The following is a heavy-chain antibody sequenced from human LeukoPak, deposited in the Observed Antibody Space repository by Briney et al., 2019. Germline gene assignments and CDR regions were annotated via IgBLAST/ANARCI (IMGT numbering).Heavy chain of an antibody. CDR2: IYHSGST. D-gene: IGHD6-13*01. CDR1: GGSISSGNW. J-gene: IGHJ5*02. CDR3: ARKISAAGSRWFDP. V-gene: IGHV4-4*02. Sequence: PSGTLSLTCAVSGGSISSGNWWSWVRQLPGKGLEWIGEIYHSGSTNYNPSLKSRVTISVDKSKNQFSLKLSSVTAADTAVYYCARKISAAGSRWFDPWGQGTLVTVSS.